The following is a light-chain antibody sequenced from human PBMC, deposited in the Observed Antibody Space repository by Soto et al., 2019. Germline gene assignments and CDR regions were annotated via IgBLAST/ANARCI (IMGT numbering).Light chain of an antibody. CDR2: GAS. Sequence: IELTQSPGTLSLSPGERAILSCRASQSVTSHYLAWYQQKPGQAPRLLIFGASSSPTGIPDKLSGSGSATDFTLTISKVEPDECAVYHCQHECSPSWTFGQVPKVQIK. CDR1: QSVTSHY. V-gene: IGKV3-20*01. CDR3: QHECSPSWT. J-gene: IGKJ1*01.